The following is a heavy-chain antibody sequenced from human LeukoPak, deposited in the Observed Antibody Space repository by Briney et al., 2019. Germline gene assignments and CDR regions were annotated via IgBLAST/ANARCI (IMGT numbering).Heavy chain of an antibody. Sequence: VASVKVSCKASGYTFTSYAMHWVRQAPGQRLEWMGWINAGNGNTKYSQKFQGRVTITRDTSASTAYMELSSLRSEDTAVYYCARDPYGDPGDYYYGMDVWGQGTTVTVSS. D-gene: IGHD4-17*01. CDR2: INAGNGNT. CDR3: ARDPYGDPGDYYYGMDV. CDR1: GYTFTSYA. J-gene: IGHJ6*02. V-gene: IGHV1-3*01.